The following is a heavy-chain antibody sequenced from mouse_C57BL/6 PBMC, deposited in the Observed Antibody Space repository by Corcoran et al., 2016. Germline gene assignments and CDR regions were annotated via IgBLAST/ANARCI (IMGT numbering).Heavy chain of an antibody. D-gene: IGHD1-1*01. CDR1: GYTITTYG. J-gene: IGHJ1*03. V-gene: IGHV9-3*01. Sequence: QIQLVQSGPELKKPGETVKISCKASGYTITTYGMRWVKQATGKGLKWMCWINSYSGVPTYADEFKGRFAFSLENSASTAYLQINNLKNEDTATYFCARIGVLRSYWYFDVWGTGTTVTVSS. CDR3: ARIGVLRSYWYFDV. CDR2: INSYSGVP.